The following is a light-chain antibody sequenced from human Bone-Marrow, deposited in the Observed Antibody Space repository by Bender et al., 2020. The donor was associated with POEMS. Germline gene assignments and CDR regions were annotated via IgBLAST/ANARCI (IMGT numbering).Light chain of an antibody. CDR2: DDS. Sequence: SYVLIQPPSVSAAPGKTARVTCGGNSLGSQGVHWYQQKAGQAPVLVVYDDSDRPSGIPERFSGSKSGNTATLTIHWVEVGDEADYYCQVWDGSTDEGIFGGGTKLTVL. CDR3: QVWDGSTDEGI. CDR1: SLGSQG. J-gene: IGLJ2*01. V-gene: IGLV3-21*03.